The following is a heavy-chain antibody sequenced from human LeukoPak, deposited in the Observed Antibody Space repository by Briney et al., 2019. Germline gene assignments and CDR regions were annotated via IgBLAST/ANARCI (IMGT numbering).Heavy chain of an antibody. CDR3: VRGGYDLWDF. D-gene: IGHD3-3*01. CDR1: GFTFSNYW. V-gene: IGHV3-74*01. J-gene: IGHJ4*02. Sequence: GGSLRLSCTASGFTFSNYWMHWVRQAPGKGLVWVSHINSDGSGTDYADSVKGRFTISRDHTKNTVYLQMNSLRVEDTALYYCVRGGYDLWDFWGQGTLVTVSS. CDR2: INSDGSGT.